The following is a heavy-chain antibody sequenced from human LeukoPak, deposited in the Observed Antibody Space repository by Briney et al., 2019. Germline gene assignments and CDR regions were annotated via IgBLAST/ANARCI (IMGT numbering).Heavy chain of an antibody. D-gene: IGHD2-8*02. CDR1: GFTFSSYG. CDR2: ISYDGSNK. J-gene: IGHJ5*02. CDR3: ARVLTGSWDWFDP. Sequence: GGSLRLSCAASGFTFSSYGMHWVRQAPGKGLEWVAVISYDGSNKYYADSVKGRFTISRDNSKNTLYLQMNSLRAEDTAVYYCARVLTGSWDWFDPWGQGTLVTVSS. V-gene: IGHV3-30*03.